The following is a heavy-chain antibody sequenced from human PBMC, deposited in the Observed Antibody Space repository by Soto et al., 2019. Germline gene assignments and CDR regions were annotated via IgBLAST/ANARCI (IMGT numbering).Heavy chain of an antibody. CDR1: GFTFSSYD. D-gene: IGHD1-7*01. Sequence: EVQLLESGGGLVQPGGSLRLSCAASGFTFSSYDMTWVRQAPGKGLEWVSFSSATGAGTYYANSVKGRFTIARDNSKNTLYMQMTSLRADETAVYYCAKDRRAGGNYGFYSDFWGQGALVIVSS. V-gene: IGHV3-23*01. CDR2: SSATGAGT. CDR3: AKDRRAGGNYGFYSDF. J-gene: IGHJ4*02.